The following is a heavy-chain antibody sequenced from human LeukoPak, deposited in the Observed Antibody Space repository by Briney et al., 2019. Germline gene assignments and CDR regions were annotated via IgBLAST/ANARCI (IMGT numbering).Heavy chain of an antibody. J-gene: IGHJ5*02. CDR1: GYTFTGYY. Sequence: ASVKVSYKASGYTFTGYYMHWVRQAPGQGLEWMGRINPNSGGTNYAQKFQGRVTMTRDTSISTAYMELSRLRSDDTAVYYCARGPRSYYGSGSYTWFDPWGQGTLVTVSS. CDR3: ARGPRSYYGSGSYTWFDP. V-gene: IGHV1-2*06. CDR2: INPNSGGT. D-gene: IGHD3-10*01.